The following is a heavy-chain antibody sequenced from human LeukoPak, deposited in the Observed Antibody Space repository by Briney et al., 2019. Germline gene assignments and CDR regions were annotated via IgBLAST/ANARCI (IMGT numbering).Heavy chain of an antibody. Sequence: ASVKVSCKASGYTFTSYGISWVRQAPGQGFEWMGWISVYNDNTNYAQKLQGRVTMTTDTSTSTAYMELRSLRSDDTAVYYCAREDYDSSYYYGMDVWGQGTTVTVSS. CDR2: ISVYNDNT. J-gene: IGHJ6*02. V-gene: IGHV1-18*01. CDR1: GYTFTSYG. D-gene: IGHD3-22*01. CDR3: AREDYDSSYYYGMDV.